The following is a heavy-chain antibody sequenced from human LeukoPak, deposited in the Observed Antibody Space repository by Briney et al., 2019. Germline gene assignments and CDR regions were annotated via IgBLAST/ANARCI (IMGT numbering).Heavy chain of an antibody. CDR2: ISGSGGST. CDR1: GFTFSSYA. CDR3: AKDVLVVGGKGYHYGMDV. J-gene: IGHJ6*02. V-gene: IGHV3-23*01. D-gene: IGHD1-26*01. Sequence: GGSLRLSCAASGFTFSSYAMSWVRQAPGKGLEWVSAISGSGGSTYYADSVKGRFTISRDNSKDTLYLQMNSLRAEETAVYYCAKDVLVVGGKGYHYGMDVWGQGTTVIVSS.